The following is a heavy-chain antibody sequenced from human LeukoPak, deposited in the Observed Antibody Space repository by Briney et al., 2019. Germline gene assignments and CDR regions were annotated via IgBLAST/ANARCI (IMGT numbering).Heavy chain of an antibody. CDR3: ASSNWAWVVA. D-gene: IGHD7-27*01. CDR2: INHSGST. V-gene: IGHV4-34*01. J-gene: IGHJ4*02. Sequence: SETLSLTCAVYGGSFSGYYWSWIRQPPGKGLEWIGEINHSGSTNYNPSLKSRVTISVDTSKNQFSLNLSSVTAADTAVYYCASSNWAWVVAWGQGTLVTVSS. CDR1: GGSFSGYY.